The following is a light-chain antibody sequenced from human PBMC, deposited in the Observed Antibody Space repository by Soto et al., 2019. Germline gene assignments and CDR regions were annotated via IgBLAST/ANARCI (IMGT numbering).Light chain of an antibody. CDR1: QSVLYSSNNKNY. V-gene: IGKV4-1*01. CDR2: WAS. Sequence: DIVMTQSPDSLAVSLGERATINCKSSQSVLYSSNNKNYLAWYQQRPGQPPKLLIYWASTRESGVPERFSGSGSGTDVTLTITSLQAEDVAVYYCQQYESTPPTFGQGTKLEIK. CDR3: QQYESTPPT. J-gene: IGKJ2*01.